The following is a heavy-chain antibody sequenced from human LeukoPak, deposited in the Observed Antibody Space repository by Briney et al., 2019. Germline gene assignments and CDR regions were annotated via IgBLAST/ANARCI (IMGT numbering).Heavy chain of an antibody. V-gene: IGHV3-11*01. J-gene: IGHJ4*02. CDR2: ISRSGTTL. Sequence: GGSLRLSCAASGFTFSDYYMSWIRQAPGKGLEWVSYISRSGTTLDYADSVKGRFTIPRDNAKNSLYLQMNSLRAEDTAVYYCARDEAEEIVVEQQATIVYVAADYWGQGTLVTVSS. CDR1: GFTFSDYY. CDR3: ARDEAEEIVVEQQATIVYVAADY. D-gene: IGHD2-15*01.